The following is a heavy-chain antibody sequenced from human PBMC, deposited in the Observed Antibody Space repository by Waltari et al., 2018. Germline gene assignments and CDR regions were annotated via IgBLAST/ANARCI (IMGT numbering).Heavy chain of an antibody. CDR3: ARDPIRGGMDV. CDR2: IYTSGST. J-gene: IGHJ6*02. CDR1: GGSISSGSYY. Sequence: QVQLQESGPGLVKPSQTLSLTCTVSGGSISSGSYYWSWIRQPAGKGLEWIGRIYTSGSTNSNPSLKSRVTISVDTSKNQFSLKLSSVTAADTAVYYCARDPIRGGMDVWGQGTTVTVSS. V-gene: IGHV4-61*02.